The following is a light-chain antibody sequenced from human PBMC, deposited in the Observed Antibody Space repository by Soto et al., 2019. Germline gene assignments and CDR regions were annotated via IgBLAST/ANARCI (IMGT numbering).Light chain of an antibody. J-gene: IGKJ1*01. CDR2: DAS. V-gene: IGKV1-5*01. CDR3: QQCYMGWT. CDR1: QSISRF. Sequence: DRVTITFRASQSISRFLAWYQHQPGKAPKLLIYDASTLESGVPSRFSGTGSGTEFTFSITSLQPEDFGTYYCQQCYMGWTFGQGTKVAI.